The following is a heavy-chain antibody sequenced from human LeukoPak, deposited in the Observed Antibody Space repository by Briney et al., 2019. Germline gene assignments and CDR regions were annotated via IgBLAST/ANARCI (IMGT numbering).Heavy chain of an antibody. V-gene: IGHV1-2*02. CDR1: GYTFTSYG. CDR2: INPNSGGT. CDR3: ASSPHGFGEQF. Sequence: ASVKVSCKASGYTFTSYGISWVRQAPGQGLEWMGWINPNSGGTNYAQKFQGRVTMTRDTSISTAYMELSRLRSDDTAVYYCASSPHGFGEQFWGQGTLVTVSS. J-gene: IGHJ4*02. D-gene: IGHD3-10*01.